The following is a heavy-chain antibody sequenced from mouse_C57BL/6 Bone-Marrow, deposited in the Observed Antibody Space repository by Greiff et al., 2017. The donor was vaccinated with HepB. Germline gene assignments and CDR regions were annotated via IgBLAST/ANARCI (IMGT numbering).Heavy chain of an antibody. D-gene: IGHD1-1*01. Sequence: VQLQQSGAELARPGASVKLSCKASGYTFTSYGISWVKQRTGQGLEWIGEIYPRSGNTYYNEKFKGKATLTADKSSSTAYMELRSLTSEDSAVYFCASNGDYYGSWDYYAMDYWGQGTSVTVSS. CDR1: GYTFTSYG. V-gene: IGHV1-81*01. CDR3: ASNGDYYGSWDYYAMDY. CDR2: IYPRSGNT. J-gene: IGHJ4*01.